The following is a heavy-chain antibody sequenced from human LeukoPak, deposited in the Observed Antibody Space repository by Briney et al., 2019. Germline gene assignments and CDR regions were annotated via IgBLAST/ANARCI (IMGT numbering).Heavy chain of an antibody. D-gene: IGHD1-26*01. Sequence: PSETLSLTCTVSGGSISSSSYYWGWIRQPPGKGLEWIGYIYNTGSTNYNPSLKSRVTMSVDTSKNQISLKLSSVTAADTAVHYCARQPSGSPGDYWGQGTLVTVSS. J-gene: IGHJ4*02. CDR3: ARQPSGSPGDY. CDR2: IYNTGST. CDR1: GGSISSSSYY. V-gene: IGHV4-39*01.